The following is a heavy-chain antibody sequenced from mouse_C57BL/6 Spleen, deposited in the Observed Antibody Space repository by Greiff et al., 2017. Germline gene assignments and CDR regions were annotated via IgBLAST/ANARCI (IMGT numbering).Heavy chain of an antibody. CDR3: ARDHYGSRDWYFDV. D-gene: IGHD1-1*01. CDR1: GYSITSGYY. CDR2: ISYDGSN. Sequence: DVQLQESGPGLVKPSQSLSLTCSVTGYSITSGYYWNWIRQVPGNKLEWMGYISYDGSNNYNPSLKNRISITRDTSKNQFFLKLNSVTTEDTATYYCARDHYGSRDWYFDVWGTGTTVTVSS. V-gene: IGHV3-6*01. J-gene: IGHJ1*03.